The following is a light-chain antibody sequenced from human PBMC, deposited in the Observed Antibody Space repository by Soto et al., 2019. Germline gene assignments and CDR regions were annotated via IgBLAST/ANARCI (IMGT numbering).Light chain of an antibody. CDR2: GAS. CDR3: QQYNTWHPKMA. Sequence: VVTQSPATLSVFPGETATLSCRASQSVSSDLAWYQQRPGQAPRLLIYGASTRATGIPARFRGSGSGTEVRLTISSLQSEDFVTYYCQQYNTWHPKMAFGRGTKVEIK. CDR1: QSVSSD. V-gene: IGKV3-15*01. J-gene: IGKJ1*01.